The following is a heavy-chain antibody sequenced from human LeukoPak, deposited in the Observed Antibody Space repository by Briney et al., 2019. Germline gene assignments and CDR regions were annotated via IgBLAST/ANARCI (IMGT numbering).Heavy chain of an antibody. CDR1: GASISGSGYY. V-gene: IGHV4-39*07. CDR2: IYYSGST. J-gene: IGHJ4*02. CDR3: ARREGSSSARRFNQPYYFDY. D-gene: IGHD6-13*01. Sequence: SETLSLTCAVSGASISGSGYYWGWIRQPPGKGLEWIGNIYYSGSTYYNASLQSRVTISVDTSKNQFSLKLSSVTAADTAVYYCARREGSSSARRFNQPYYFDYWGQGTLVTVSS.